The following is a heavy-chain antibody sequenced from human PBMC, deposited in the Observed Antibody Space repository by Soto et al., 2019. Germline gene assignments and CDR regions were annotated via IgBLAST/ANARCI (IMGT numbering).Heavy chain of an antibody. D-gene: IGHD4-17*01. CDR3: VRWAYGSNNLEF. CDR1: GYIFTGYF. V-gene: IGHV1-2*06. J-gene: IGHJ4*03. Sequence: ASVKVSSKTSGYIFTGYFIHGVRQTPGQGLQWLGRITPNSGDTKYGQTFQGRVTLTRDTSASTAYMELSGLRADDSALYYCVRWAYGSNNLEFWVQGTLVTVSS. CDR2: ITPNSGDT.